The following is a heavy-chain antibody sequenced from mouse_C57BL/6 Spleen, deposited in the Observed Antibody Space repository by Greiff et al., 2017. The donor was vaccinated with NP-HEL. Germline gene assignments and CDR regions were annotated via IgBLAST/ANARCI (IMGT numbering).Heavy chain of an antibody. V-gene: IGHV3-6*01. CDR2: ISYDGSN. Sequence: EVQLQQSGPGLVKPSQSLSLTCSVTGYSITSGYYWNWIRQFPGNKLEWMGYISYDGSNNYNPSLKNRISITRDTSKNQFFLKLNSVTTEDTATYYGAREGAYGNYDFDYWGQGTTLTVSS. CDR3: AREGAYGNYDFDY. D-gene: IGHD2-1*01. CDR1: GYSITSGYY. J-gene: IGHJ2*01.